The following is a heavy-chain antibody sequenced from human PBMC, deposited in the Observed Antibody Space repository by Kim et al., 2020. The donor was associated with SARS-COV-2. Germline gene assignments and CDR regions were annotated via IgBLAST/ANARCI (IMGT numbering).Heavy chain of an antibody. V-gene: IGHV4-31*03. Sequence: SETLSLTCTVSGGSISSETYFWSWVRQHPGKGLEWIGYTLYSGSTYYNPSLQSRSTISVDTSKNQFSLKLRSVTAADTAVYYCARIERWDSSVSSLGYF. CDR2: TLYSGST. D-gene: IGHD3-22*01. CDR3: ARIERWDSSVSSLGYF. J-gene: IGHJ4*03. CDR1: GGSISSETYF.